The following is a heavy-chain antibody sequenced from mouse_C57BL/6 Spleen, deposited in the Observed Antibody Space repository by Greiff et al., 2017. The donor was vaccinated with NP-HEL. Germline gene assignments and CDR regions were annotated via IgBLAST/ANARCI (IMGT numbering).Heavy chain of an antibody. CDR1: GYTFTSYD. CDR3: ARSGAIYYGYDEAWFAY. Sequence: QVQLKESGPELVKPGASVKLSCKASGYTFTSYDINWVKQRPGQGLEWIGWIYPRDGSTKYNEKFKGKATLTVDTSSSTAYMELHSLTSEDSAVYFCARSGAIYYGYDEAWFAYWGQGTLVTVSA. J-gene: IGHJ3*01. V-gene: IGHV1-85*01. D-gene: IGHD2-2*01. CDR2: IYPRDGST.